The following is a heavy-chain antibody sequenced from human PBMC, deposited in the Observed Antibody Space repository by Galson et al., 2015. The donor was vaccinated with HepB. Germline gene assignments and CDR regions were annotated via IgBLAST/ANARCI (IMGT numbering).Heavy chain of an antibody. Sequence: SVKVSCKASGYRFTTYGINWVRQAPRQGLEWMGWISTYTGNTKYAQKLQGRVTMTTDTSTNTAYMELRSLKSDDTAIYYCARDYAVKTRNLFDPWGQGTLVTVSS. CDR3: ARDYAVKTRNLFDP. J-gene: IGHJ5*02. CDR2: ISTYTGNT. D-gene: IGHD3-16*01. CDR1: GYRFTTYG. V-gene: IGHV1-18*01.